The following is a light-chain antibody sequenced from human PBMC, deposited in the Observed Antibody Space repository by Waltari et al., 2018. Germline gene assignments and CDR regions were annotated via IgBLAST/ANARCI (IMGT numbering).Light chain of an antibody. CDR3: QHYYNIPRT. Sequence: DIQMTQYSSYLSASVGDRVTITCRASQAIRDSLAWYQQKPGKAPKLLLYGASRLDSGVPFRFSGSGSGTDFTLTITSLQPEDFATYCCQHYYNIPRTFGQGTKVEVK. V-gene: IGKV1-NL1*01. CDR2: GAS. CDR1: QAIRDS. J-gene: IGKJ1*01.